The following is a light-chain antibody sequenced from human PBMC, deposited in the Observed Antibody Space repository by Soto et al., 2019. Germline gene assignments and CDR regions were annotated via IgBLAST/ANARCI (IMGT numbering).Light chain of an antibody. CDR3: QQYGSPT. CDR2: STS. V-gene: IGKV3-20*01. CDR1: QSVSSTY. Sequence: EIVLTQSPGTLSLSPGERATLSCRASQSVSSTYLAWYQQKPGQAPRLLIYSTSTRATGIPDRFSGSGSGTDFTLPISRLEPEDFAVYYCQQYGSPTFGGGTKVEIK. J-gene: IGKJ4*01.